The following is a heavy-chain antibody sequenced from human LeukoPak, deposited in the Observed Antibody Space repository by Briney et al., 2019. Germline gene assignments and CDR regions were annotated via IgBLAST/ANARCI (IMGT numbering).Heavy chain of an antibody. CDR3: ASGVYYYYYMDV. J-gene: IGHJ6*03. V-gene: IGHV1-69*05. D-gene: IGHD3-16*01. CDR1: GGTFSSYA. CDR2: IIPIFGTA. Sequence: SVKVSCKASGGTFSSYAISWVRQAPGQGLEWMGRIIPIFGTANYAQKFQGRVTITTDESTSTAYMELSSLRSEDTAVYYYASGVYYYYYMDVWGKGTTVTVSS.